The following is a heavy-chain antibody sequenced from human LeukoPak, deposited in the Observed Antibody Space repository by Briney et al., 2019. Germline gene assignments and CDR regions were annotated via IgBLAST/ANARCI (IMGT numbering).Heavy chain of an antibody. CDR1: GFTFSSYA. J-gene: IGHJ4*02. Sequence: GGSVRLSCAASGFTFSSYAMSWVRQAPGKGLEWVSGISGSGGSTYYADSVKSRFTISRDNSKNTLYLQMDSLRAEDSAVYYCAKGEQWLEEYYFDYWGQGTLVTVSS. D-gene: IGHD6-19*01. CDR2: ISGSGGST. V-gene: IGHV3-23*01. CDR3: AKGEQWLEEYYFDY.